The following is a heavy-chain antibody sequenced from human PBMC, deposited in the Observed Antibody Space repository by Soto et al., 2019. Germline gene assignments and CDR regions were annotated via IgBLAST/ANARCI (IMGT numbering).Heavy chain of an antibody. V-gene: IGHV3-33*01. CDR2: IWYDGSNK. D-gene: IGHD6-13*01. J-gene: IGHJ4*02. Sequence: HLGGSLRLSCAASGFTFSSYGMHWVRQAPGKGLEWVAVIWYDGSNKYYADSVKGRFTISRDNSKNTLYLQMNSLRAEDTAVYYCARAAGDAGGYFDYWGQGTLVTVSS. CDR1: GFTFSSYG. CDR3: ARAAGDAGGYFDY.